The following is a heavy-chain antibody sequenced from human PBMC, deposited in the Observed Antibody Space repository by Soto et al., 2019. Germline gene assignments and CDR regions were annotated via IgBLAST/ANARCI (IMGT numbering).Heavy chain of an antibody. CDR1: GDSITNSGYF. J-gene: IGHJ4*02. V-gene: IGHV4-39*01. Sequence: QLQLQESGPGLVKPSETLSLTCTVSGDSITNSGYFWAWIRQPPGKGLEWIGSIYYSGTTYSHPSLNSRVTVSVDTSKNQFSLKLFSLTAADTAVYYCARIARFDLYFDYWGQGTLVTVSS. CDR3: ARIARFDLYFDY. CDR2: IYYSGTT. D-gene: IGHD3-3*01.